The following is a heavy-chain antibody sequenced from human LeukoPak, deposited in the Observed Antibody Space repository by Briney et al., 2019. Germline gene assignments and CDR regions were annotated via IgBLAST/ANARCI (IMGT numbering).Heavy chain of an antibody. J-gene: IGHJ6*03. Sequence: GASVKVSCKASGYTFTIYGISWVRQAPGQGLEWMGWISAYNGNTNYAQKLQGRVTMTTDTSTSTAYMELRSLRSDDTAVYYCARAAWVIDSSGYYLFAQKEDYYYYYMDVWGKGTTVTVSS. CDR2: ISAYNGNT. CDR3: ARAAWVIDSSGYYLFAQKEDYYYYYMDV. CDR1: GYTFTIYG. D-gene: IGHD3-22*01. V-gene: IGHV1-18*01.